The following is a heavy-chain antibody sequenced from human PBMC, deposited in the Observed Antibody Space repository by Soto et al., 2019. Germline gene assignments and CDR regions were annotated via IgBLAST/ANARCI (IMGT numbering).Heavy chain of an antibody. CDR2: ISGSGGST. V-gene: IGHV3-23*01. CDR1: GFTFSSYA. D-gene: IGHD3-10*01. CDR3: VLWPPYYFDY. J-gene: IGHJ4*02. Sequence: GGSLRLSCAASGFTFSSYAVRWVRQAPGKGLEWVSAISGSGGSTYYADSVKGRFTISRDNSKNTLYLQMNSLRAEDTAVYYCVLWPPYYFDYWGQGTLVTVSS.